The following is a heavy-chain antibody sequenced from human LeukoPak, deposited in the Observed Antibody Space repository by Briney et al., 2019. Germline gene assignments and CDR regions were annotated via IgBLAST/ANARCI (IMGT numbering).Heavy chain of an antibody. V-gene: IGHV3-23*01. CDR1: GFSFNNYA. J-gene: IGHJ4*02. CDR3: AKGAYDYIEIAYFDY. Sequence: GGSLRLSCVASGFSFNNYAMNWVRQAPGKGLEWVSLIIGSSGSTFYANSVKGRFTISRDKSKNTLYLQMNSLRAEDTAVYYCAKGAYDYIEIAYFDYWGQGSLVTVSS. D-gene: IGHD5-12*01. CDR2: IIGSSGST.